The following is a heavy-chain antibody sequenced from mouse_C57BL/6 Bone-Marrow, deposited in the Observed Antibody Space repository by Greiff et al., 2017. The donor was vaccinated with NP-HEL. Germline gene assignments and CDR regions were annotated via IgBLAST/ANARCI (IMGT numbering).Heavy chain of an antibody. D-gene: IGHD2-1*01. J-gene: IGHJ2*01. CDR1: GYTFTSYW. V-gene: IGHV1-64*01. Sequence: QVQLQQPGAELVKPGASVKLSCKASGYTFTSYWMHWVKQRPGQGLEWIGMIHPNSGSTNYNEKFKSKATLTVDKSSSTAYMQLSSLTSEDAAVYYSEGNYAYYFDYWGQGTTLTVSA. CDR3: EGNYAYYFDY. CDR2: IHPNSGST.